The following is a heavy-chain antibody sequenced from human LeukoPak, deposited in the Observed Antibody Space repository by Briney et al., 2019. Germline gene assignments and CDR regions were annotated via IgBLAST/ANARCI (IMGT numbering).Heavy chain of an antibody. D-gene: IGHD5-18*01. V-gene: IGHV4-39*01. CDR2: IYYSRST. CDR3: ASWYSYGRDY. J-gene: IGHJ4*02. Sequence: AETLSLTCTVSGGSISSSSYYWGWIRQPPGKRLEWIESIYYSRSTYYNPSLKSRVTISVDTSKNQFSLKLSSVTAADTAVYYCASWYSYGRDYWGQGTLVTVFS. CDR1: GGSISSSSYY.